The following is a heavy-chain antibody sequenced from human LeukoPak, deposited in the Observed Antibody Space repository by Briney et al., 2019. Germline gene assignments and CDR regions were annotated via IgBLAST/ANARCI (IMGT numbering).Heavy chain of an antibody. V-gene: IGHV4-4*09. Sequence: SETLSLTCTVSGSISGYYWSWIRQPPGKGLEWIGYIYTSGSTNYNPSLESRVTISVDTSKNQFSLDLSSVTAADTAVYYCARQRCTSTSCLTKNAFDIWGQGTMVTVSS. CDR3: ARQRCTSTSCLTKNAFDI. CDR2: IYTSGST. J-gene: IGHJ3*02. D-gene: IGHD2-2*01. CDR1: GSISGYY.